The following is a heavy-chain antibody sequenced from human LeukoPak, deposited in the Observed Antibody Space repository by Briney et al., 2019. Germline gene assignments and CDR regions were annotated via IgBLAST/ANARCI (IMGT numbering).Heavy chain of an antibody. D-gene: IGHD3-10*01. V-gene: IGHV3-43D*03. J-gene: IGHJ4*02. CDR2: ISWDGGST. Sequence: GGSLRLSCAASGFTFDDYAMHWVRQAPGKGLEWVSLISWDGGSTYYADSVKGRFTISRDNSKNSLYLQMNSLRAEDTAVYYCARDWSGYYGSGSNFDYWGQGTLVTVSS. CDR3: ARDWSGYYGSGSNFDY. CDR1: GFTFDDYA.